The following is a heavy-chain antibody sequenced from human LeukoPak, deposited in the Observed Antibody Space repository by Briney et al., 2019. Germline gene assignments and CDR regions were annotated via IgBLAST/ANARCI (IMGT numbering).Heavy chain of an antibody. D-gene: IGHD1-14*01. CDR2: IYPGDSDT. V-gene: IGHV5-51*01. CDR1: GYSFTRFW. J-gene: IGHJ4*02. Sequence: GESLKISCKGSGYSFTRFWIGWVRHMPGKGLEWLGIIYPGDSDTRYSPSFQGQVTISADKSISTAYPQWSSLKASDTAMYYCARQPTNQYYFDSWGREPWSPSPQ. CDR3: ARQPTNQYYFDS.